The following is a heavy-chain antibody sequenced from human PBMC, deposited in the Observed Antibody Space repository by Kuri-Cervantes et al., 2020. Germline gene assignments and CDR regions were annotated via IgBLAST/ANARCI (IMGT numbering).Heavy chain of an antibody. CDR1: GFTFSSYA. Sequence: GESLKISCAASGFTFSSYAMSWVRQAPGKGPEWVSVISGSGGSTYYADSLKGRFTISRDNSKNTLYLQMNGLRAEDTAVYYCAKDHYYYYYMDVWGKGTTVTVSS. CDR3: AKDHYYYYYMDV. V-gene: IGHV3-23*01. CDR2: ISGSGGST. J-gene: IGHJ6*03.